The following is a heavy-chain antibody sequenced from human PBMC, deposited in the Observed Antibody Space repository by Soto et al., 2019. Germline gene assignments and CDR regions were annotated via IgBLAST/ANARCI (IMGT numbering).Heavy chain of an antibody. D-gene: IGHD5-12*01. V-gene: IGHV4-59*01. CDR3: ARENFGGYEDY. CDR1: GGSISSYY. Sequence: SETLSLTCTVSGGSISSYYWSWIRQPPGKGLKWIGYFHYSGSTNYNPSLKSRVTISVDTSKNQFSLKLSSVTAADTAVYYCARENFGGYEDYWGQGTLVTVSS. CDR2: FHYSGST. J-gene: IGHJ4*02.